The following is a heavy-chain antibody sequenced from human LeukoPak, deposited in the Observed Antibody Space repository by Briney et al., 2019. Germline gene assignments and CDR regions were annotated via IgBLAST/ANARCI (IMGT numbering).Heavy chain of an antibody. J-gene: IGHJ4*02. CDR3: AKDLGGVRLGELSLYPFDY. D-gene: IGHD3-16*02. CDR2: ISGSGGST. V-gene: IGHV3-23*01. CDR1: GFTFSSYA. Sequence: GGSLRLSCAASGFTFSSYAMSWVRQAPGKGLEWVSAISGSGGSTYYADSVKGRFTISRDNSKNTLYLQMNSLRAEDTAVYYCAKDLGGVRLGELSLYPFDYWGQGTLVTVSS.